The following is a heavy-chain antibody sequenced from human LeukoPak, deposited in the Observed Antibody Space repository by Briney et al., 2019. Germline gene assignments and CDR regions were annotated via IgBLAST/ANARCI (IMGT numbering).Heavy chain of an antibody. CDR3: ARRPSKYYDILTGYYRSEFDY. J-gene: IGHJ4*02. D-gene: IGHD3-9*01. CDR1: GYTFTSYD. V-gene: IGHV1-8*01. Sequence: GASVKVSCKASGYTFTSYDINWVRQATGQGLEWMGWMNPNSGNTGYAQKFQGRVTMTRNTSISTAYMELSRLRSEDTAVYYCARRPSKYYDILTGYYRSEFDYWGQGTLVTVSS. CDR2: MNPNSGNT.